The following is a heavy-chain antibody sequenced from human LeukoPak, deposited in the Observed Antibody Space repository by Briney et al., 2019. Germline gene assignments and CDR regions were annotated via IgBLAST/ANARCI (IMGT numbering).Heavy chain of an antibody. Sequence: SETLSLTCAVFGGSFSGYFWSWIRQPPGKGLEWIGEINESGSTNYNPSLKSRVTISIDTSKNHFSLKLSSVTAADTAVYYCARLDDAFDIWGQGTMVTVSS. CDR2: INESGST. D-gene: IGHD1-1*01. CDR1: GGSFSGYF. J-gene: IGHJ3*02. CDR3: ARLDDAFDI. V-gene: IGHV4-34*01.